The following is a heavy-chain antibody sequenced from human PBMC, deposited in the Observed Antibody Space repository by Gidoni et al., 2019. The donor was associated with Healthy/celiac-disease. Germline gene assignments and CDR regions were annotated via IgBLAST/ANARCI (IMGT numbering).Heavy chain of an antibody. V-gene: IGHV1-69*01. CDR1: GGTFSSSA. D-gene: IGHD1-26*01. Sequence: QVPLVQSGAEVKQPGSSVKVSCKASGGTFSSSAIRWVRQAPGKGLEWMGGIIPIFGTANYAQKFEGRVTITADESTSTAYMELSSLRSEDTAVYYCASGLGSYYYGMDVWGQGTTVTVSS. CDR3: ASGLGSYYYGMDV. CDR2: IIPIFGTA. J-gene: IGHJ6*02.